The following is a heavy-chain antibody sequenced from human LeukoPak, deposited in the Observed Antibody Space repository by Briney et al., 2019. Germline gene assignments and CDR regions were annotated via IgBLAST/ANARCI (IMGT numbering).Heavy chain of an antibody. V-gene: IGHV5-10-1*01. D-gene: IGHD3-10*01. Sequence: GESLRISCQGSGYSFTSYCISWVRQMPRKGLEWMGRIDHSDTYTNYSPSFQGHVTISADKSISTAYLQWSSLKASDTARYYCARQPQYYYGSGSYYLDYWGQGTMVSVCS. CDR2: IDHSDTYT. CDR3: ARQPQYYYGSGSYYLDY. CDR1: GYSFTSYC. J-gene: IGHJ4*02.